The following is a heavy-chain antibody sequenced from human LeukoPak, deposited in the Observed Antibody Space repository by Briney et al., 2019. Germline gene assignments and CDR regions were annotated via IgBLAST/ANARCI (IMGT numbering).Heavy chain of an antibody. CDR1: GFTFSSYG. CDR2: ISYDGSNK. V-gene: IGHV3-30*18. J-gene: IGHJ4*02. CDR3: AKDSYFDYGDYGHFDFDY. Sequence: GGSLRLSCAASGFTFSSYGMHWGRQAPGKGLEWVAVISYDGSNKYYADSVKGRFTIPRDNSKNTLYLQMNSLRAEDTAVYYCAKDSYFDYGDYGHFDFDYWGQGTLVTVSS. D-gene: IGHD4-17*01.